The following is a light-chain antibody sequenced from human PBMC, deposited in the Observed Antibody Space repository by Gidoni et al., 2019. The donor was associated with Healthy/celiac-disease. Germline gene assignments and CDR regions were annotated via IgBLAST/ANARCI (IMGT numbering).Light chain of an antibody. Sequence: DIQMNQSPSSLSASVGDRVTITCRASQRISSYLNWYQQKPGKAPKLLIYAASTLQSGVPSRFSGSGSGTEFTLTISSLQPEDFATYYCQQINSYPGTFGQGTKVEIK. V-gene: IGKV1-9*01. J-gene: IGKJ1*01. CDR3: QQINSYPGT. CDR2: AAS. CDR1: QRISSY.